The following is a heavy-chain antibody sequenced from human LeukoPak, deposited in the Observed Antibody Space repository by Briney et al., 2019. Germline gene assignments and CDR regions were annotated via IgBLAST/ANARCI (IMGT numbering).Heavy chain of an antibody. J-gene: IGHJ6*04. D-gene: IGHD3-10*01. V-gene: IGHV4-38-2*01. CDR2: MSHNRGT. CDR3: ASYYASVVSAYNYYGMDV. Sequence: SETLSLTCAVSGHSISTGYYWGWIRQPPGKGLEWIGSMSHNRGTYYNPSLKSRVTIPMDTSKNQISLRLTSVTAADTAVYYCASYYASVVSAYNYYGMDVWGKGTTVTVSS. CDR1: GHSISTGYY.